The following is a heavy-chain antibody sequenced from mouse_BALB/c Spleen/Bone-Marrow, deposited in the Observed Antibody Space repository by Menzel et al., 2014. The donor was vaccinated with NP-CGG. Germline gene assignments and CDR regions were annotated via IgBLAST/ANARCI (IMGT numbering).Heavy chain of an antibody. J-gene: IGHJ3*01. CDR2: IWAGGST. CDR1: EFSLTSYG. Sequence: VQVVESGPGLVAPSQSLSITCTVSEFSLTSYGVHWVRQPPGKGLEWLGVIWAGGSTNYNSALMSRLSISKDNSKSQVFLKMNSLQTDDTAMYYCARGGSDRAWFAYWGQGTLVTVSA. V-gene: IGHV2-9*02. CDR3: ARGGSDRAWFAY. D-gene: IGHD1-1*01.